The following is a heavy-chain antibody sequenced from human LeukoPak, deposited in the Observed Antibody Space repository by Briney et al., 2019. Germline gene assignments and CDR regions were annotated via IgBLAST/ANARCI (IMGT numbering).Heavy chain of an antibody. CDR3: ARKGTVTTPFDY. CDR1: GDSVSRDSAA. D-gene: IGHD4-11*01. Sequence: SQTLSLTCAISGDSVSRDSAAWNWIRQSPSRGLEWLGRTYYRSKWVSDFRLSVKSRMTINADTYKNQFSLQLTSGTPEDTAVYYCARKGTVTTPFDYWGQGILVTVSS. CDR2: TYYRSKWVS. V-gene: IGHV6-1*01. J-gene: IGHJ4*02.